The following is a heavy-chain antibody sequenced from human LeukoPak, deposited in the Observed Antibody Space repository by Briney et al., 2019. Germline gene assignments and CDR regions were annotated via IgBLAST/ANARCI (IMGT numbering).Heavy chain of an antibody. Sequence: GRSLRLSCAASGFTFSSYGMHWVRQTPGKGLEWVAVISYDGSNKYYADSVKGRFTISRDNSKNTLYLQMNSLRAEDTAVYYCPTIRGYTNSWPFDYWGQGALVTVSS. CDR1: GFTFSSYG. CDR2: ISYDGSNK. CDR3: PTIRGYTNSWPFDY. D-gene: IGHD6-13*01. V-gene: IGHV3-30*03. J-gene: IGHJ4*02.